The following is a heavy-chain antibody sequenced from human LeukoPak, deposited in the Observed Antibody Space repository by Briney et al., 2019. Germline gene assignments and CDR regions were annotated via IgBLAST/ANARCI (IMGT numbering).Heavy chain of an antibody. D-gene: IGHD2-15*01. V-gene: IGHV3-30*18. CDR1: GFTFSSYG. CDR2: ISDDGSNK. CDR3: AKDTHDCSGGSCYPRWFDP. J-gene: IGHJ5*02. Sequence: GRSLRLSCAASGFTFSSYGMHWVRQVSGKGLEWVAAISDDGSNKYYADSVKGRFTISRDNSKNTLYLQMNSLRAEDTAVYYCAKDTHDCSGGSCYPRWFDPWGQGTLVTVSS.